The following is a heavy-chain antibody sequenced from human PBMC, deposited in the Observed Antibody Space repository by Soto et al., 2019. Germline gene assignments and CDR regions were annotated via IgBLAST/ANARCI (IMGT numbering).Heavy chain of an antibody. CDR3: AREEYNSYGMDV. CDR2: IYSGGTT. Sequence: EVQVVETGGGLIQPGGSLRLSCAASGFTANTHHMSWAREAPGEGLEWISLIYSGGTTLYADAVKGRFIISRVQSENTVFLQMNNLRADDTAVYYCAREEYNSYGMDVWGLGTTVTVSS. J-gene: IGHJ6*02. V-gene: IGHV3-53*02. CDR1: GFTANTHH. D-gene: IGHD1-1*01.